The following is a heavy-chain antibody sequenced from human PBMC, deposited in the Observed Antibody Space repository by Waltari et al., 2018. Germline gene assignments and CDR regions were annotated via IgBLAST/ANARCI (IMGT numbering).Heavy chain of an antibody. J-gene: IGHJ5*02. CDR2: IRSKAYGETT. CDR1: GLPFVDYF. CDR3: ARDLMYGEHPLFDR. V-gene: IGHV3-49*04. D-gene: IGHD4-17*01. Sequence: DVQLAESGGGLVQPGRSLRLSCTTSGLPFVDYFLNWVRQAPGQGLEWVGFIRSKAYGETTDYAASVRGRFTISRDDSKSIAYLQMNSLKTEDTAIYFCARDLMYGEHPLFDRWGQGTLVTVSS.